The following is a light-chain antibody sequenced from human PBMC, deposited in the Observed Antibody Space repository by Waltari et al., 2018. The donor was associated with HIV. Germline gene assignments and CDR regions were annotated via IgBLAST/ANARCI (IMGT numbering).Light chain of an antibody. CDR3: HQRSSWPRT. Sequence: EIVLTQSPGTLSLSPGERATLSCRASQIVSSRSVAWYQQKPGQAPRLLIYAASTRATGIPDRFSGSGSGTDFTLAISRLEPEDFAVYFCHQRSSWPRTFGQGTKLEIK. CDR1: QIVSSRS. V-gene: IGKV3D-20*02. J-gene: IGKJ2*01. CDR2: AAS.